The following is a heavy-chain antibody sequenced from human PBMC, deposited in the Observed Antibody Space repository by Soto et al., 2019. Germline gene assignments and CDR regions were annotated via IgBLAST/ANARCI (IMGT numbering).Heavy chain of an antibody. J-gene: IGHJ3*02. D-gene: IGHD1-1*01. CDR2: MCHSGGT. CDR3: ASVERGTATTVVDAFDM. Sequence: QVQLQQWGAGLLKPSETLSLTCAVYGGSISSGRYYWGWIRQPPVMGPWWMGGMCHSGGTHCNPPLTSRVHISVDTAKNQAYQTMSSATAADTALYYCASVERGTATTVVDAFDMWGPGAMVTVSS. V-gene: IGHV4-34*01. CDR1: GGSISSGRYY.